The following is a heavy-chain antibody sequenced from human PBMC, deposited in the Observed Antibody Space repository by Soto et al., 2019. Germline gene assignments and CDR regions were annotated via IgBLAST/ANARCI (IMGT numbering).Heavy chain of an antibody. CDR2: IYYSGST. Sequence: SETLSLTCAVSGGSISSGGYSWSWIRQPPGKGLEWIGYIYYSGSTYYNPSLKSRVTISVDRSKNQFSLKLSSVTAADTAAYYCARGEMATITSVHYFDYWGQGTLVTVSS. CDR3: ARGEMATITSVHYFDY. V-gene: IGHV4-30-2*01. D-gene: IGHD5-12*01. CDR1: GGSISSGGYS. J-gene: IGHJ4*02.